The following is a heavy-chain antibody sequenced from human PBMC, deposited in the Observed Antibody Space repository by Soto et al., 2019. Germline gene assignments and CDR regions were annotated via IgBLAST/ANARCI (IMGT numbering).Heavy chain of an antibody. CDR1: GGSISSSSYY. J-gene: IGHJ4*02. CDR2: IYYSGST. V-gene: IGHV4-39*01. CDR3: ARTYYYDSSGYYPYLYFDY. Sequence: SETLSLTCTVSGGSISSSSYYWGWIRQPPGKGLEWIGSIYYSGSTYYNPSLKSRVTISVDTSKNQFSLKLSSVTAADTAVYYCARTYYYDSSGYYPYLYFDYWGQGTLLTVSS. D-gene: IGHD3-22*01.